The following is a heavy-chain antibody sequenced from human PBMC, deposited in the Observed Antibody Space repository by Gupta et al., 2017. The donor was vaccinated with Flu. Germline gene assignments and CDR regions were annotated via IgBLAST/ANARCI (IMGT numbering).Heavy chain of an antibody. CDR2: ISGSGGST. V-gene: IGHV3-23*01. CDR1: GFTFSSYA. J-gene: IGHJ4*02. D-gene: IGHD3-22*01. Sequence: EVQLLESGGGLVQPGGSLRLSCAASGFTFSSYAMSWVRQAPGKGLEWVSAISGSGGSTYYADSVKGRFTISRDNSKNTLYLQMNSLRAEDTAVYYCAKAGEVVVITGRALDYWGQGTLVTVSS. CDR3: AKAGEVVVITGRALDY.